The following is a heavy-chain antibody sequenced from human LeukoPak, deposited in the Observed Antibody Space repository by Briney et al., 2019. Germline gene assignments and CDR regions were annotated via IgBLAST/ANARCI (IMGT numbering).Heavy chain of an antibody. J-gene: IGHJ4*02. D-gene: IGHD5-24*01. CDR2: ISYDGSNK. CDR1: GFTFSSYG. CDR3: AKEVPRREMAITN. Sequence: GGSLRLSCAASGFTFSSYGMHWVRQAPGKGLEWVAVISYDGSNKYYADSVKGRFTISRDNSKNTLYLQMNGLRAEDTAVYYCAKEVPRREMAITNWGQGTLVTVSS. V-gene: IGHV3-30*18.